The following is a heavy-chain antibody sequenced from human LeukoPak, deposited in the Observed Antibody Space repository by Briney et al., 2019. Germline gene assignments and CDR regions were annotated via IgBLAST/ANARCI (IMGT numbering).Heavy chain of an antibody. CDR1: GFTFSTYW. V-gene: IGHV3-7*01. D-gene: IGHD2-2*01. Sequence: GGSLRLSCAASGFTFSTYWMSWVRQAPGKGLEWVANIKQDGSDIYYVDSVKGRFTISRDNADNSLYLQMYSLRAEDTALHYCVRNLLLSIVPAAGAFDFWGQGIVVTVSS. CDR3: VRNLLLSIVPAAGAFDF. J-gene: IGHJ4*02. CDR2: IKQDGSDI.